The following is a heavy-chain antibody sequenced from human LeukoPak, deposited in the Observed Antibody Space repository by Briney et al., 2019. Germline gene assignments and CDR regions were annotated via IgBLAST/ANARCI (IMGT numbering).Heavy chain of an antibody. J-gene: IGHJ4*02. V-gene: IGHV4-34*01. CDR2: IYPSGGP. D-gene: IGHD1-26*01. CDR3: ARVRIDSGSYYFDY. Sequence: PSETLSLTCAVYGGSFGGQYWSWIRQPPGKGLEWLGEIYPSGGPNYNPSLKSRVTISLDTSKDQFSLRLSSVTAEDTAVYYCARVRIDSGSYYFDYWGQGTLVTVSS. CDR1: GGSFGGQY.